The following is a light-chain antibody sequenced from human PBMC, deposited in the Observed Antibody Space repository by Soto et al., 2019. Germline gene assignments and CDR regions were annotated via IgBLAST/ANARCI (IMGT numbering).Light chain of an antibody. CDR1: TGAVTSGHY. CDR3: LLSYCGAHAV. Sequence: QAVVTQEPSLTVSPGGTVTLTCGSSTGAVTSGHYPYWFQQKPGQAPRTLIYDTNNKHSWTPARFSGSLLGGKAALTLSGAQPEDEAEYYCLLSYCGAHAVFGGGTQLTVL. J-gene: IGLJ7*01. V-gene: IGLV7-46*01. CDR2: DTN.